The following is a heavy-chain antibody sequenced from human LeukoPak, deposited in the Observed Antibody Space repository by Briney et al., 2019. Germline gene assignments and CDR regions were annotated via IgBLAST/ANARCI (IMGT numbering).Heavy chain of an antibody. CDR3: ARDKGGSYQNDAFDI. J-gene: IGHJ3*02. CDR2: ISSSSSTI. D-gene: IGHD1-26*01. Sequence: GGSLRLSCAASGFTFSSYSMNWVRQAPGKGLEWVSYISSSSSTIYYADSVKGRFTISRDNAKNSLYLQMNSLRAEDTAVYYCARDKGGSYQNDAFDIWGQGTMVTVSS. V-gene: IGHV3-48*04. CDR1: GFTFSSYS.